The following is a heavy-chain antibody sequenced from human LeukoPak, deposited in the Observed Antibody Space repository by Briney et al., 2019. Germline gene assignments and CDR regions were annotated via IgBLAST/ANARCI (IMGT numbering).Heavy chain of an antibody. D-gene: IGHD4-17*01. Sequence: GGSLRLSCAASGFTFSSYWMSWVRQAPGKGLEWVANINQGGSEKWYVASVKGRFTISRDDATNSLYLQMNSLRAEDTAVYYCAREYATAVTRPFDSWGQGTLVTVSS. CDR1: GFTFSSYW. CDR2: INQGGSEK. J-gene: IGHJ4*02. CDR3: AREYATAVTRPFDS. V-gene: IGHV3-7*01.